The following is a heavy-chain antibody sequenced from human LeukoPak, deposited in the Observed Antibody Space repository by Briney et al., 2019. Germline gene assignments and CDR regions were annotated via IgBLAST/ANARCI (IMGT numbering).Heavy chain of an antibody. CDR3: ARTRYYYNSRSYGAPYYFDY. CDR2: ICYSGST. CDR1: GGSISSYY. J-gene: IGHJ4*02. V-gene: IGHV4-39*01. Sequence: PSETLSLTCTVSGGSISSYYWGWIRQPPGKGLEWIGSICYSGSTYYNPSLKSRVTISVDTSKNQFSLKLSSVTAADTAVYYCARTRYYYNSRSYGAPYYFDYWGQGTLVTVSS. D-gene: IGHD3-10*01.